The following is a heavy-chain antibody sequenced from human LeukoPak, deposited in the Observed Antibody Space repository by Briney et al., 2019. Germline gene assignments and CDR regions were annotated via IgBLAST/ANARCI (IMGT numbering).Heavy chain of an antibody. D-gene: IGHD3-22*01. CDR2: IYTSGGT. V-gene: IGHV4-4*07. CDR3: ARDGRRPVVIVPPYAFDI. J-gene: IGHJ3*02. CDR1: GGSISSYY. Sequence: SETLSLTCTVSGGSISSYYWSWIRQPAGKGLEWIGRIYTSGGTNYNPSLKSRVTMSIDTSKNQFSLKLSSVTAADTAVYYCARDGRRPVVIVPPYAFDIWGQGTMVTVSS.